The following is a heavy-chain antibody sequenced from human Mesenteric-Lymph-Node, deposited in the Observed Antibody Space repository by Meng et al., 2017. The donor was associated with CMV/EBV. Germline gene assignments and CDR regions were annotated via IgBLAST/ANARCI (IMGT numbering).Heavy chain of an antibody. Sequence: SETLSLTCAVYGGSFSGYYWSWIRQPPGKGLVWIGEINHSGSTNYTPSLKSRVTISVDTSKNQFSLKLISVTAADTAVYYCARRPFRFGVGIFHYWGQGTLVTVSS. D-gene: IGHD3-3*01. V-gene: IGHV4-34*01. CDR2: INHSGST. CDR3: ARRPFRFGVGIFHY. J-gene: IGHJ4*02. CDR1: GGSFSGYY.